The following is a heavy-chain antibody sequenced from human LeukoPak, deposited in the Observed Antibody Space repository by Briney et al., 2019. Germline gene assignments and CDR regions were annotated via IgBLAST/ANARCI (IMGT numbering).Heavy chain of an antibody. CDR1: GFTLSSYS. CDR3: ARGGDYYYGSGSYYSPYYFDY. CDR2: ISSSSSYI. J-gene: IGHJ4*02. V-gene: IGHV3-21*01. Sequence: PGGSLRLSCAASGFTLSSYSMNWVRQAPGKGLEWVSSISSSSSYIYYADSVQGRFTISRDNAKNSLYLQMNSLRAEDTAVYYCARGGDYYYGSGSYYSPYYFDYWGQGTLVTVSS. D-gene: IGHD3-10*01.